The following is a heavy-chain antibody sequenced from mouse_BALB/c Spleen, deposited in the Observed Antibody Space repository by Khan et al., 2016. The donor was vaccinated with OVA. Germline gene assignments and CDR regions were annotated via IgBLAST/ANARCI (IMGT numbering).Heavy chain of an antibody. V-gene: IGHV2-6-1*01. J-gene: IGHJ4*01. CDR2: IWSDGST. D-gene: IGHD2-10*01. Sequence: QVQLQQSGPGLVAPSQSLSITCTISGFSLTNYGVHWVRQPPGKGLEWLVVIWSDGSTTYNSALKSRLTISKDNSESQVFLKMNSLQTDDTAMYFCARQPYYHYNIMDYWGQGTSVTVS. CDR1: GFSLTNYG. CDR3: ARQPYYHYNIMDY.